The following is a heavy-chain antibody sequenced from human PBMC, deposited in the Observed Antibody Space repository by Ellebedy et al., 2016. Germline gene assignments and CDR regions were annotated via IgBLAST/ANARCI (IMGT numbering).Heavy chain of an antibody. CDR2: IYYSGST. V-gene: IGHV4-59*08. CDR1: GGSISSYY. Sequence: GSLRLXXAVYGGSISSYYWSWIRQPPGKGLEWIGYIYYSGSTNYNPSLKSRVTISVDTSKNQFSLKLSSVTAADTAVYYCARRRDGYNDYWGQGTLVTVSS. CDR3: ARRRDGYNDY. J-gene: IGHJ4*02. D-gene: IGHD5-24*01.